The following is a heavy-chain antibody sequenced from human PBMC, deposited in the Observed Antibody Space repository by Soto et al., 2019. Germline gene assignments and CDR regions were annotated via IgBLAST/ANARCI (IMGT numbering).Heavy chain of an antibody. CDR2: IYYNGST. D-gene: IGHD5-12*01. CDR1: GGSISSYC. V-gene: IGHV4-59*01. CDR3: ARDRPARASGYPLSPPYYYYVMDV. Sequence: SETLSLTCTVSGGSISSYCWSWIRQPPGKGMEWIGYIYYNGSTNYNPSLKSRVTISVDTSKNQFSLKLSSVTAADTAVYYCARDRPARASGYPLSPPYYYYVMDVWGQGTTVT. J-gene: IGHJ6*02.